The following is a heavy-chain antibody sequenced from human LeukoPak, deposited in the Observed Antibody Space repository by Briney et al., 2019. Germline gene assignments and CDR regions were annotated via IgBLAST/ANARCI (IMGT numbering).Heavy chain of an antibody. V-gene: IGHV3-30*04. J-gene: IGHJ4*02. CDR1: GFIFSSYA. D-gene: IGHD6-19*01. Sequence: PGGSLRLSCAASGFIFSSYAMHWVRQAPGKGLEWVSVISYDGGNKYYADSVKGRFTISRDDSKNTLYLQVNSLRAEDTAVYYCARTKTGYSSGWSGDLDYWGQGTLVTVSS. CDR2: ISYDGGNK. CDR3: ARTKTGYSSGWSGDLDY.